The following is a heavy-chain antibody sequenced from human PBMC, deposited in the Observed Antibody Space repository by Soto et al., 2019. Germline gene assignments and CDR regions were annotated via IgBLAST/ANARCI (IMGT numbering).Heavy chain of an antibody. V-gene: IGHV3-23*01. CDR2: ISGGGDGT. J-gene: IGHJ3*01. CDR3: AKKGLGSLKTFCSNSDCHYAFDL. D-gene: IGHD2-8*01. CDR1: GFTFINYA. Sequence: EVQLLESGRGLVQPGGSLRLSCAASGFTFINYAMIWVRQAPGKGLEWVSTISGGGDGTYYADSVKGHFTISRDNSKNTLYLQMNSLRAEDTAIYYCAKKGLGSLKTFCSNSDCHYAFDLWGQGTVVTVSS.